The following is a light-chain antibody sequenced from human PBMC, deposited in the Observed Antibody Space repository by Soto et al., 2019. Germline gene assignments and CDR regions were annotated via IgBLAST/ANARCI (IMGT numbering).Light chain of an antibody. J-gene: IGKJ2*01. Sequence: DIQMTQSPSSLSASVGDRVTITCRASQTISTYLNWFQQKPGKAPKLLIYTASSLQSGVPSRFSGSGSGTDFTLTISSLQPEDFATYYCLQYYSYPYTIGQGTKVDIK. V-gene: IGKV1-39*01. CDR3: LQYYSYPYT. CDR2: TAS. CDR1: QTISTY.